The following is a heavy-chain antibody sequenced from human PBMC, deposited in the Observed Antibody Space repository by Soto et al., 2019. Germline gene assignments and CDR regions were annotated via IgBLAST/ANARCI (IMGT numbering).Heavy chain of an antibody. D-gene: IGHD5-18*01. CDR3: ARGYRSQLWLHYYYGMDV. J-gene: IGHJ6*02. CDR2: INHSGST. Sequence: PSETLSLTCAVYGGSSSGYYWSWIRQPPGKGLEWIGEINHSGSTNYNPSLKSRVTISVDTSKNQFSLKLSSVTAADTAVYYCARGYRSQLWLHYYYGMDVWGQGTTVTVSS. V-gene: IGHV4-34*01. CDR1: GGSSSGYY.